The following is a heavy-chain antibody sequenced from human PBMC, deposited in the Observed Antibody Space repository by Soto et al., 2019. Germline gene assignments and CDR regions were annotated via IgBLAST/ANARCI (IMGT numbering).Heavy chain of an antibody. Sequence: QVQLVESGGGVVQPGKSLRLSCAASGFTFSSYALHWVRQAPGKGLEWVAVISYDGNNKYYADSVKGRFTISRDNSKNTLYLQMNSLRAEDTAVYYCAIDFVGGSYPNSDYWGQATLVTVSS. CDR1: GFTFSSYA. V-gene: IGHV3-30-3*01. CDR2: ISYDGNNK. J-gene: IGHJ4*02. CDR3: AIDFVGGSYPNSDY. D-gene: IGHD3-16*02.